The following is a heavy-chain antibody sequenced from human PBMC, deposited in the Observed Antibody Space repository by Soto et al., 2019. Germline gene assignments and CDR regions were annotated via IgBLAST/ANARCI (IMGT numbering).Heavy chain of an antibody. CDR3: ARDRFYVDV. CDR1: GFTFSSYA. J-gene: IGHJ6*03. Sequence: GGSLRLSCAASGFTFSSYAMHWVRQAPGKGLEYVSAISSNGGSTYYANSAKGRFTISRDNSKNTLYLQMGSLRAEDMAVYYCARDRFYVDVWGKGTTVTVSS. V-gene: IGHV3-64*01. CDR2: ISSNGGST.